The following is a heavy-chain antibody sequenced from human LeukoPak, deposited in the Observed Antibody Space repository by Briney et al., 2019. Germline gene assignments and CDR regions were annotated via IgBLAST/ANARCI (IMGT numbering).Heavy chain of an antibody. V-gene: IGHV4-59*01. J-gene: IGHJ4*02. Sequence: SETLSLTCTVSGGSISSYYWSWIRQPPGKGLEWIGYIYYSGSTNYNPSLKSRVTISVDTSKNQFSLKLSSVTAADTAVYYCARDQEGANDYWGQGTLVTVSS. CDR1: GGSISSYY. CDR3: ARDQEGANDY. CDR2: IYYSGST. D-gene: IGHD1-26*01.